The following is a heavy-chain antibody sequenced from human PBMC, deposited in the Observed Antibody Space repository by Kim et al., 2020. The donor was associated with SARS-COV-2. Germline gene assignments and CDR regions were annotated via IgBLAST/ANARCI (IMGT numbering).Heavy chain of an antibody. D-gene: IGHD2-2*02. Sequence: SETLSLTCTVSGGSISSSSYYWGWIRQPPGKGLEWIGSIYYSGSTYYNPSLKSRVTISVDTSKNQFSLKLSSVTAADTAVYYCARFGYCSSTRCYKALGWFDPWGQGTLVTVSS. CDR1: GGSISSSSYY. CDR2: IYYSGST. J-gene: IGHJ5*02. CDR3: ARFGYCSSTRCYKALGWFDP. V-gene: IGHV4-39*01.